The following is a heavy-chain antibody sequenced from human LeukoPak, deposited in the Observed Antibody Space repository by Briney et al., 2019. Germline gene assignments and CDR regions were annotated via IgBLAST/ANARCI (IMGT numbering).Heavy chain of an antibody. CDR1: GFTFSSYA. J-gene: IGHJ4*02. V-gene: IGHV3-23*01. CDR2: ISGSGGNT. CDR3: AKPAKTDYADY. Sequence: GGSLRLSCAASGFTFSSYAMNWVRQVPGKGLEWVSSISGSGGNTYYADSVKSRFTISRDDSKNTLYLQMNSLRADDTAVYYCAKPAKTDYADYWGQGTLVTVSS.